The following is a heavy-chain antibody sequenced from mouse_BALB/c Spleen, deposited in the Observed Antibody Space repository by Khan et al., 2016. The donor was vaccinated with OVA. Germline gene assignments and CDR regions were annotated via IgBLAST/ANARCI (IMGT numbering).Heavy chain of an antibody. V-gene: IGHV1S81*02. CDR3: ARGGYGSLAY. Sequence: QVQLQQPGAEVVNPGASVKLSCKASGYTFTSYWMHWVKQRPGQGLEWIGYINPNNGRAHQNEKFKSKATLTVDKSSSTAYLQLSSLTSEDSAVHSCARGGYGSLAYWGQGTLVTVSA. D-gene: IGHD2-2*01. CDR1: GYTFTSYW. CDR2: INPNNGRA. J-gene: IGHJ3*01.